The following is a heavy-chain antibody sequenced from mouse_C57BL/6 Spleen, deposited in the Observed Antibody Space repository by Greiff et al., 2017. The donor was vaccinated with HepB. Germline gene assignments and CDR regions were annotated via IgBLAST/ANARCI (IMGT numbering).Heavy chain of an antibody. J-gene: IGHJ1*03. CDR3: ARGDCGTSRYFDV. V-gene: IGHV1-7*01. Sequence: VQLVESGAELAKPGASVKLSCKASGYTFTSYWMHWVKQRPGQGLEWIGYINPSSGYTKYNQKFKDKATLTADKSSSTAYMQLSSLTYEDSAVYYCARGDCGTSRYFDVWGTGTTVTVSS. CDR1: GYTFTSYW. D-gene: IGHD1-1*01. CDR2: INPSSGYT.